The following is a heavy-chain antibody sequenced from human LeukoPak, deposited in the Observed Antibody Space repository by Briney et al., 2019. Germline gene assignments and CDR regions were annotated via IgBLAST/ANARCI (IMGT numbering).Heavy chain of an antibody. Sequence: GGSLRLSCAASGFTFSSYSMNWVRQAPGKGLEWVSSISSSSSYIYYADSVKGRFTISRDNAKNSLYLQMNSLRAEDTAVYYCARERIAVAGSTFDYWGQGTLVTVSS. CDR1: GFTFSSYS. CDR3: ARERIAVAGSTFDY. J-gene: IGHJ4*02. CDR2: ISSSSSYI. D-gene: IGHD6-19*01. V-gene: IGHV3-21*01.